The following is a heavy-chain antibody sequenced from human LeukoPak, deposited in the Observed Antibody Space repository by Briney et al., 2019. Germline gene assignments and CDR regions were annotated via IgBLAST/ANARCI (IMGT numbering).Heavy chain of an antibody. CDR2: IYNSGGT. J-gene: IGHJ4*02. V-gene: IGHV4-59*01. D-gene: IGHD3-10*01. CDR1: GGSISSYY. CDR3: ARSLYYYGSGSYLRHGNFDY. Sequence: SETLSLTCTVSGGSISSYYWSWIRHPPGKRLERSGHIYNSGGTNYNPSLKSRVTISVDMSKTQISLKLRSVTAADTAVYYCARSLYYYGSGSYLRHGNFDYWGQGTLVTVSS.